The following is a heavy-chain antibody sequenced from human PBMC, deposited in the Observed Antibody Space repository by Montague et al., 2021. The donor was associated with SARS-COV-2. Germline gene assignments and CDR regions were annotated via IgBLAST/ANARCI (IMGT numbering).Heavy chain of an antibody. CDR3: ARGLRLCDGGSCSFAWFDP. CDR2: INHSGTT. J-gene: IGHJ5*02. D-gene: IGHD2-15*01. Sequence: SETLSLTCTVSSASITSSSYYWGWIRQPPGKGPEWIGEINHSGTTNYNPSLESRFSTSVDTSKNQFSLRLISVTAADTAVYYCARGLRLCDGGSCSFAWFDPWGQGTPVTVSS. V-gene: IGHV4-39*07. CDR1: SASITSSSYY.